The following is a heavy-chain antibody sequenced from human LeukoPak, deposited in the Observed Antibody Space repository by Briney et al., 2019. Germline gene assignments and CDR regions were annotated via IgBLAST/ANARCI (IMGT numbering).Heavy chain of an antibody. D-gene: IGHD3-10*01. V-gene: IGHV4-61*02. CDR3: ARESDRITMVRGVIPYYYMDV. Sequence: SQTLSLTCTVSGGSISSGSYYWSWIRQPAGKGLEWIGRIYTSGSTNYNPSLKSRVTISVDTSKNQFSLKLSSVTAADTAVYYCARESDRITMVRGVIPYYYMDVWGKGTTVTVSS. CDR2: IYTSGST. J-gene: IGHJ6*03. CDR1: GGSISSGSYY.